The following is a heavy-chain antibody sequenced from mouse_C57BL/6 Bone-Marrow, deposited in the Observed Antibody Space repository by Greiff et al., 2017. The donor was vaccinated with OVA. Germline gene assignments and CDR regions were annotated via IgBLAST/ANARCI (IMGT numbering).Heavy chain of an antibody. D-gene: IGHD2-1*01. Sequence: EVQLEESGTVLARPGASVKLSCKTSGYTFTSYWMHWVKQRPGQGLEWIGAIYPGNSDTSYNQKFKGKAKLTAVTSASTAYMELSSLTNEDSAVYYCAREGGSYGNYAAYWGQGTLLTVSA. CDR3: AREGGSYGNYAAY. V-gene: IGHV1-5*01. J-gene: IGHJ3*01. CDR2: IYPGNSDT. CDR1: GYTFTSYW.